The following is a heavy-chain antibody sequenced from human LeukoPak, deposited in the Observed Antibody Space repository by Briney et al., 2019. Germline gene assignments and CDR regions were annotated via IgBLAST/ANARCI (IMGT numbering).Heavy chain of an antibody. CDR2: ISYDGSNK. V-gene: IGHV3-30*18. J-gene: IGHJ6*03. CDR3: AKVRIAARQASYYYYYMDV. CDR1: GFTFSSYG. Sequence: GGSLRLSCAASGFTFSSYGMHWVRQAPGKGLEWVAVISYDGSNKYYADSVKGRFTISRDNSKNTLYLQMNSLRAEDTAVYYCAKVRIAARQASYYYYYMDVWGKGTTVTVSS. D-gene: IGHD6-6*01.